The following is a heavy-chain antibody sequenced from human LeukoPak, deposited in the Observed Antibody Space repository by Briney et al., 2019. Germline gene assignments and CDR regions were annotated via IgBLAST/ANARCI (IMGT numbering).Heavy chain of an antibody. D-gene: IGHD3-22*01. CDR1: GFTFEDYT. Sequence: GGSLRLSCAASGFTFEDYTMHWVRQVPGKTLGWVALVSWDGTTYYTDSVKGRFTISRDNSKNSLYLQMDTLRSEDTAFYYCVKDINYESSGSVFDYWGQGTLVTVSS. J-gene: IGHJ4*02. V-gene: IGHV3-43*01. CDR2: VSWDGTT. CDR3: VKDINYESSGSVFDY.